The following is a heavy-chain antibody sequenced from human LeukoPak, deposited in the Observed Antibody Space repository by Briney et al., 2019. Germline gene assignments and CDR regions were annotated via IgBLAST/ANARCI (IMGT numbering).Heavy chain of an antibody. J-gene: IGHJ4*02. CDR3: AKDVRGEAAAQDY. CDR1: GFTFTSYG. V-gene: IGHV3-30*18. CDR2: IRFDGSKT. D-gene: IGHD6-13*01. Sequence: PGRSLRLSCVASGFTFTSYGMHWVRQAPGKGPEWVAVIRFDGSKTYYADPVKGRFTISRDTSKNTLYLQMSSLRPEDTAVYYCAKDVRGEAAAQDYWGQGTLVTVSS.